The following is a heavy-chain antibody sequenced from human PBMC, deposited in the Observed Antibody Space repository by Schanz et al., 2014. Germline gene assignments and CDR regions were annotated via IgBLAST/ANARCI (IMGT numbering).Heavy chain of an antibody. Sequence: EVQLLESGGGLVQPGGSLRLSCAASGFTFSSYAMSWVRQAPGKGLEWVSAITDSGGSTYYADSVKGRFTISGDNSKNTLFLQMNSLRVEDTAIYYCARVEGSSGSASSYRALNVWGQGTTVTVSS. CDR1: GFTFSSYA. V-gene: IGHV3-23*01. J-gene: IGHJ3*01. CDR3: ARVEGSSGSASSYRALNV. D-gene: IGHD3-10*01. CDR2: ITDSGGST.